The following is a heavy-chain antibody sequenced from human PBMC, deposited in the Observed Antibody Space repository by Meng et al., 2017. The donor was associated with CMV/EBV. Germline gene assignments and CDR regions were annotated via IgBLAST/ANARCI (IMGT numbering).Heavy chain of an antibody. D-gene: IGHD3-3*01. J-gene: IGHJ4*02. CDR2: IYYSGST. Sequence: LQLRGSGPGLVKPSETLPLTCTVSGGSISSSSYYWGWIRQPPGKGREWIGSIYYSGSTYYNPSLKSRVTISVDTSKNQFSLKLSSVTAADTAVYYCARDLPPIFGVVDYWGQGTLVTVSS. CDR3: ARDLPPIFGVVDY. V-gene: IGHV4-39*07. CDR1: GGSISSSSYY.